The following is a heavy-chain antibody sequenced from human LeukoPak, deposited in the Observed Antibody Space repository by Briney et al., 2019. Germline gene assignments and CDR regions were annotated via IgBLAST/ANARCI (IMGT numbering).Heavy chain of an antibody. Sequence: PSQTLSLTCAVSGGSISSGGYSWSWIRQPPGKGLEWIGYIYHSGSTYYNPSLKSRVTISVDRSKNQFSLKLSSVTAADTAVYYCARGSLVRGADYWGQGTLVTVSS. J-gene: IGHJ4*02. V-gene: IGHV4-30-2*01. CDR3: ARGSLVRGADY. CDR2: IYHSGST. CDR1: GGSISSGGYS. D-gene: IGHD3-10*01.